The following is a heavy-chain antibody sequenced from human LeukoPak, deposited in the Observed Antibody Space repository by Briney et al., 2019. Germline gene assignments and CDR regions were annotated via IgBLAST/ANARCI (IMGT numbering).Heavy chain of an antibody. CDR2: INPNSGVT. J-gene: IGHJ4*02. V-gene: IGHV1-2*02. CDR1: GYTFTGYY. D-gene: IGHD4-17*01. Sequence: ASVKVSCKASGYTFTGYYMHWVRQAPGQGLEWMGWINPNSGVTNYAQKFQGRVTMTRDTSISTAYMELSRLRSDDTAVYYCAREVTTEPVIFDYWGQGTLVTVSS. CDR3: AREVTTEPVIFDY.